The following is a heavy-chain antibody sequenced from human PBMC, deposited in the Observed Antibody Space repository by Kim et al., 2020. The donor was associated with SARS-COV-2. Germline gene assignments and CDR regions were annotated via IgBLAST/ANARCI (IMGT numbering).Heavy chain of an antibody. V-gene: IGHV2-5*01. CDR3: AHDSPGLYGFDV. J-gene: IGHJ6*02. CDR1: GFSLTAGGVG. D-gene: IGHD2-21*02. Sequence: SGPTLVKPTQTLTLTCTFSGFSLTAGGVGVAWVRQPPGKALEWLALIYGTGEKRFNSSLMSRLTIAKDSSRNRVVLTLTKMGVLDTGTYYCAHDSPGLYGFDVWGQGTTVTVS. CDR2: IYGTGEK.